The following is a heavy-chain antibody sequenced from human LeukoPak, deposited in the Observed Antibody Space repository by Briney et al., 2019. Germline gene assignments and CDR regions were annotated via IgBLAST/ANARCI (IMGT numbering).Heavy chain of an antibody. CDR2: ISSSSSYI. CDR3: AKDIAAAGTDGYFDY. D-gene: IGHD6-13*01. Sequence: GGSLRLSCAASGFTFSSYSMNWVRQAPGKGLEWVSSISSSSSYIYYADSVKGRFTISRDNAKNSLYLQMNSLRAEDTALYYCAKDIAAAGTDGYFDYWGQGTLVTVSS. V-gene: IGHV3-21*04. J-gene: IGHJ4*02. CDR1: GFTFSSYS.